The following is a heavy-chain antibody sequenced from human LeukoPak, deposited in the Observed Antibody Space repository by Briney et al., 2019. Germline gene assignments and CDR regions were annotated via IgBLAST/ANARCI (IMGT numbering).Heavy chain of an antibody. CDR3: ASPTPGYSSAWYL. D-gene: IGHD6-19*01. J-gene: IGHJ5*02. CDR1: GGSISSYY. Sequence: PSETLSLTCTVSGGSISSYYWSWIRQPAGKGLEWIGRSYTSGSTNYNPSLKSRVTMSVDTSKNQFSLKLSSVTAADTAVYYCASPTPGYSSAWYLWGQGTLVTVSS. V-gene: IGHV4-4*07. CDR2: SYTSGST.